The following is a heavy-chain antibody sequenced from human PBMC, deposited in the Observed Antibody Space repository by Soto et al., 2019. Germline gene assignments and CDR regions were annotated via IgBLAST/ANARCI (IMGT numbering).Heavy chain of an antibody. Sequence: QVQLVQSGAEVKKPGSSVKVSCKASGGTFSSYAISWVRQAPGQGLEWMGGIIPIFGTANYAQKFQGRVTITADESTSTAYMELSSLRSEDTAVYYCATAGGNHYGSGSLYAFDYWGQGTLVTVSS. CDR1: GGTFSSYA. D-gene: IGHD3-10*01. J-gene: IGHJ4*02. V-gene: IGHV1-69*01. CDR2: IIPIFGTA. CDR3: ATAGGNHYGSGSLYAFDY.